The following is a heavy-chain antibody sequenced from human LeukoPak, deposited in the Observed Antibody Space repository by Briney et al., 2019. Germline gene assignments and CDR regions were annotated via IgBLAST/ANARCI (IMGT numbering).Heavy chain of an antibody. CDR1: GGSISSSSYY. CDR2: IYYSGST. CDR3: ARCKKNYYDSSGYHGDWFDP. D-gene: IGHD3-22*01. V-gene: IGHV4-39*01. Sequence: PSETLSLTCTVSGGSISSSSYYWGWIRQPPGTGLEWIGSIYYSGSTYYNPSLKSRVTISVDTSKNQFSLKLNSVTAADTAVYYCARCKKNYYDSSGYHGDWFDPWGQGTLVTVSS. J-gene: IGHJ5*02.